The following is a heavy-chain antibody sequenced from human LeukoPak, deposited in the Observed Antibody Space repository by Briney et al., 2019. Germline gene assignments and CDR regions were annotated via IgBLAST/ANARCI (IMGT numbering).Heavy chain of an antibody. Sequence: GGSLRLSCAASGFTFTNYWMSWVRQAPGKGLAWVANIKQDGSERYYVDSVKGRFSISRDNARDSLYLQMNSLRAEDTAVYYCARSQYLPYDVFDLWGQGTMVTVSS. V-gene: IGHV3-7*02. CDR3: ARSQYLPYDVFDL. D-gene: IGHD2/OR15-2a*01. J-gene: IGHJ3*01. CDR2: IKQDGSER. CDR1: GFTFTNYW.